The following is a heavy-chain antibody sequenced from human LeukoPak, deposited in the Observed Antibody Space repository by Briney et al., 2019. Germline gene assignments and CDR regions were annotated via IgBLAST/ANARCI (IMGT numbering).Heavy chain of an antibody. CDR3: ARGIVGATTNY. D-gene: IGHD1-26*01. CDR1: GFTFSDYY. CDR2: INQGGSVK. V-gene: IGHV3-7*01. J-gene: IGHJ4*02. Sequence: GGSLRLSCAASGFTFSDYYMSWIRQAPGKGLEWVANINQGGSVKNYVDSVKGRFTISRDNSKNTLYLQMNSLRAEDTAVYYCARGIVGATTNYWGQGTLVTVSS.